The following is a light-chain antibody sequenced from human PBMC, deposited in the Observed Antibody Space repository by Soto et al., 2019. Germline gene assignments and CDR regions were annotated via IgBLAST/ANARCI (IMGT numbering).Light chain of an antibody. J-gene: IGKJ5*01. CDR1: QSVSSH. CDR2: DAS. Sequence: EIVLTQSPATLSLSPGETATVSFRASQSVSSHLAWYQQKRGQAPRLLIYDASSRATGIPARFSGSGSGTDFTLTISSLEPEDFAVYYCQQGGNWPLTFGQGTRLEI. V-gene: IGKV3-11*01. CDR3: QQGGNWPLT.